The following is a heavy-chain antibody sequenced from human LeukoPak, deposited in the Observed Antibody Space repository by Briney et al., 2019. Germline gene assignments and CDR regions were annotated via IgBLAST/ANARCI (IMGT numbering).Heavy chain of an antibody. CDR3: AKGTHSSSWHWYDP. D-gene: IGHD6-13*01. Sequence: GGSLKLSCAASGFIFSDYYMTWIRQAPGKGLEWLSYIDSSGDVIYYADSVKGRFTISRDNAKNSLYLQMNSLRAEDTAVYYCAKGTHSSSWHWYDPWGQGTLVTVSS. CDR1: GFIFSDYY. V-gene: IGHV3-11*01. J-gene: IGHJ5*02. CDR2: IDSSGDVI.